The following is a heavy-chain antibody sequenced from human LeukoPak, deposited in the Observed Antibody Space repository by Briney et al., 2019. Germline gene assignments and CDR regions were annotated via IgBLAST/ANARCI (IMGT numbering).Heavy chain of an antibody. CDR1: GFTLETYT. CDR3: VTFYETY. CDR2: INSDGSWT. J-gene: IGHJ4*02. V-gene: IGHV3-74*01. Sequence: GGSLRLSCVVSGFTLETYTMTWVRQAPGKGLVWVSHINSDGSWTGYADSVKGRFTISKDNAKNTVSLQMNNLRAEDTAVYYCVTFYETYWGRGTLVTVSS. D-gene: IGHD2/OR15-2a*01.